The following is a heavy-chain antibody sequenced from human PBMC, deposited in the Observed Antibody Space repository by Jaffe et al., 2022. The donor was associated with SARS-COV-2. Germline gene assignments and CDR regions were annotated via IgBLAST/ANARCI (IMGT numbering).Heavy chain of an antibody. CDR3: ARGDGGLDY. J-gene: IGHJ4*02. CDR2: IYSGGDT. D-gene: IGHD3-16*01. Sequence: EVQLVETGGGLIQPGGSLRLSCAASGFTVSSYYMTWVRQAPGKGLEWVSVIYSGGDTSYADSVKGRFTISRDNSRNMVSLQMNSLRAEDTAVYYCARGDGGLDYWGQGTLVTVSS. CDR1: GFTVSSYY. V-gene: IGHV3-53*02.